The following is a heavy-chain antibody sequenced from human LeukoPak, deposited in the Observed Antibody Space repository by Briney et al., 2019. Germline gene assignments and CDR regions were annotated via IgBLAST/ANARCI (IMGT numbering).Heavy chain of an antibody. Sequence: PSETLSLTCTVSGGSISSYYWSWIRQPPGKGLEWIGYIYYSGSTNYNPSLKSRVTISVDTSKNQFSLKLSSVTAADTAVYYCAGRGVGSSWFNWFDPWGQGTLVTVSS. J-gene: IGHJ5*02. D-gene: IGHD6-13*01. V-gene: IGHV4-59*08. CDR3: AGRGVGSSWFNWFDP. CDR2: IYYSGST. CDR1: GGSISSYY.